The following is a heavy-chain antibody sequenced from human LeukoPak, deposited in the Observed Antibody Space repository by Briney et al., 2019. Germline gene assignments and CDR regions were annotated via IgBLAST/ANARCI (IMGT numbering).Heavy chain of an antibody. CDR2: MDATGST. CDR1: GGSINRYF. J-gene: IGHJ4*02. Sequence: PSETLSLTCTVSGGSINRYFWNWLRQPAGEELEWIGRMDATGSTNYNPSLKSRVTMSVDTSKNQFYLKLNSVTAADTALYYCARLDIVVVPNDYWGQGTLVTVSS. V-gene: IGHV4-4*07. CDR3: ARLDIVVVPNDY. D-gene: IGHD2-2*01.